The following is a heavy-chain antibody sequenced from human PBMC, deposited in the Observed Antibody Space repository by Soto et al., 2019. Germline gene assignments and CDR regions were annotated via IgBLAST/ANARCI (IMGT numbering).Heavy chain of an antibody. D-gene: IGHD3-22*01. CDR1: GFTFSSYG. V-gene: IGHV3-33*01. CDR2: IWYDGSNK. Sequence: QVQLVESGGGVVQPGRSLRLSCAASGFTFSSYGMHWVRQAPGKGLEWVAVIWYDGSNKYYADSVKGRFTISRDNYKNTLYLQMNSLRAEDTAVYYCATDYDSSGYPRYYFDYWGQGTLVTVSS. J-gene: IGHJ4*02. CDR3: ATDYDSSGYPRYYFDY.